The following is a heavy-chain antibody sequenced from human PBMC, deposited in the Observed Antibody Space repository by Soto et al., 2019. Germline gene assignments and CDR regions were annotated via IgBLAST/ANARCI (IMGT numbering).Heavy chain of an antibody. CDR3: ARCMGYDGSGYAFFDS. CDR1: GFTFSGHT. D-gene: IGHD3-10*01. Sequence: GGSLRLSCAASGFTFSGHTINWVRQAPGKGLEWVSSVSSSSSHIYYADSVKGRFTVSRDNAEKSLYLQMNSLRAEDTAIYYCARCMGYDGSGYAFFDSWGQGTLVTVSS. CDR2: VSSSSSHI. V-gene: IGHV3-21*01. J-gene: IGHJ4*02.